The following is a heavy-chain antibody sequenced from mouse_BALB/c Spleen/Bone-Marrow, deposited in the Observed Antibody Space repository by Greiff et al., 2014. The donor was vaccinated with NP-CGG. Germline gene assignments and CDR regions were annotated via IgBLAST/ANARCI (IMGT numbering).Heavy chain of an antibody. Sequence: QVQLQQPGAELARPGASVKLSCKASGYTFTSYWMQWAKQRPGQGLEWIGTIYPGDGDTRYTQKFKGKATLTADKSSSTAYMQLSSLASEDSAVYYCARFGYSFAYWGQGTLVTVSA. V-gene: IGHV1-87*01. CDR2: IYPGDGDT. D-gene: IGHD2-3*01. CDR3: ARFGYSFAY. CDR1: GYTFTSYW. J-gene: IGHJ3*01.